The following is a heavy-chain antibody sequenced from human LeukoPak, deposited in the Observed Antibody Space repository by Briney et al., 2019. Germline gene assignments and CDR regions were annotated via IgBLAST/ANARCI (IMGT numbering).Heavy chain of an antibody. D-gene: IGHD3-3*01. V-gene: IGHV1-2*02. J-gene: IGHJ6*03. CDR1: GYTFTGYY. Sequence: ASVTVSCKASGYTFTGYYMHWVRQAPGQGLEWMGWVNPNSGGTNYAQKFQGRVTMTRDTSISTAYMELSRLRSDDTAVYYCARGGGLYSSYYFMDLWGKGTTVTVSS. CDR3: ARGGGLYSSYYFMDL. CDR2: VNPNSGGT.